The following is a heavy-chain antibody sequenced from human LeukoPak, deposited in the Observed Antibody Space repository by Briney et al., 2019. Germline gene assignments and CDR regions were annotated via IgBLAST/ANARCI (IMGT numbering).Heavy chain of an antibody. D-gene: IGHD1-1*01. J-gene: IGHJ6*02. CDR2: IYYSGST. CDR3: ARGRVGRTLGSTTIYYYYYGMDV. CDR1: GGSISSGGYY. V-gene: IGHV4-31*03. Sequence: SETLSLTCTVSGGSISSGGYYWSWIRQHPGKGLEWIGYIYYSGSTYYNPSLKSRVTISVDTSKNQFSLKLSSVTAADTAVYYCARGRVGRTLGSTTIYYYYYGMDVWGQGTTVTVSS.